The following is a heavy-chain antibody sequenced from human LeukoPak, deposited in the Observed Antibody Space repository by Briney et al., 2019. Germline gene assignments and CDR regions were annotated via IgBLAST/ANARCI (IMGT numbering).Heavy chain of an antibody. J-gene: IGHJ4*02. D-gene: IGHD2-2*02. V-gene: IGHV3-33*06. CDR2: IWYDGSNK. Sequence: GGSLRLSCAASGFTFSSYGMHWVRQAPGKGLEWVAVIWYDGSNKYYADSVKGRFTISRDNSKNTLDLQMNSLRAEDTAVYYCAKEYCSRTSCYTPLFDYWGQGTLVTVSS. CDR3: AKEYCSRTSCYTPLFDY. CDR1: GFTFSSYG.